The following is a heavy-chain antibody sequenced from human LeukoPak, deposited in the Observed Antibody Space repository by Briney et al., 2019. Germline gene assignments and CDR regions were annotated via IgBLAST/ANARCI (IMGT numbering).Heavy chain of an antibody. CDR3: AGSEYSSSTGAFDI. CDR2: ITWNSGSI. D-gene: IGHD6-6*01. V-gene: IGHV3-9*03. CDR1: GFTFDDYA. J-gene: IGHJ3*02. Sequence: GGSLRLSCAASGFTFDDYAMHWVRQAPGKGLEWVSGITWNSGSIGYADSVKGRFTISRDNAKNSLYLQMNSLRAEDMALYYCAGSEYSSSTGAFDIWGQGTMVTVSS.